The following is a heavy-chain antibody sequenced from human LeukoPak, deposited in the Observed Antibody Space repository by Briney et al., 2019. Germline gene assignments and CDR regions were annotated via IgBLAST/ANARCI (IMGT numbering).Heavy chain of an antibody. CDR2: IWYDGSNK. J-gene: IGHJ4*02. D-gene: IGHD3-16*01. Sequence: GGSLRLSCAASGLSLTTHGMHWVRQAPGKGLEWVAVIWYDGSNKYYADSVKGRFTISRDNSKNTLYLQMNSLRPEDTALYYCAKDYGGVSNFWGQGTLVTVSS. CDR3: AKDYGGVSNF. CDR1: GLSLTTHG. V-gene: IGHV3-30*02.